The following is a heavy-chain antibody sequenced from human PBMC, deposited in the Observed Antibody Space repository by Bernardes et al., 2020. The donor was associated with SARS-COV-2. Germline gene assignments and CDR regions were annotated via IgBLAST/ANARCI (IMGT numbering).Heavy chain of an antibody. Sequence: GGSLRLSCEASKFTVSNNYMSWVRQAPGKGLEWVSLLYSGGTTYYADSVKGRFTVSRDNSKNTLFLQMSDLRAEYTAIYYCATAPHYYYGLDVWGQGTAVTVSS. CDR1: KFTVSNNY. CDR2: LYSGGTT. V-gene: IGHV3-53*01. CDR3: ATAPHYYYGLDV. J-gene: IGHJ6*02.